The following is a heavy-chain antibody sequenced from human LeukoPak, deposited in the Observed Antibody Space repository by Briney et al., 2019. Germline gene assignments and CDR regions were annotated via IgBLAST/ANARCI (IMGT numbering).Heavy chain of an antibody. CDR3: ARRGGYFDY. V-gene: IGHV4-59*08. D-gene: IGHD3-16*01. J-gene: IGHJ4*02. CDR2: IYYSGST. Sequence: SETLSLTCTVSGGSISSYYWSWIRQPPGKGLEWIGYIYYSGSTNYNPSLKSRVTMSVDTSKNQFSLKLSSVTAADTAVYYCARRGGYFDYWGQGTLVTVSS. CDR1: GGSISSYY.